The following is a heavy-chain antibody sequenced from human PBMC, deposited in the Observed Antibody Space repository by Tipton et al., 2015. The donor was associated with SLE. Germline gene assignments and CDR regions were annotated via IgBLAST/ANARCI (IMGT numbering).Heavy chain of an antibody. CDR1: GYSISSGYY. Sequence: TLSLTCAVSGYSISSGYYWGWIRQPPGKGLEWIGSIYHSGSTYYNPSLKSRVTISVDTSKNQFSLKLSSVTAADTAVYYCARAYYYDSSGFDYWGQGTLVTVSS. V-gene: IGHV4-38-2*01. CDR2: IYHSGST. J-gene: IGHJ4*02. CDR3: ARAYYYDSSGFDY. D-gene: IGHD3-22*01.